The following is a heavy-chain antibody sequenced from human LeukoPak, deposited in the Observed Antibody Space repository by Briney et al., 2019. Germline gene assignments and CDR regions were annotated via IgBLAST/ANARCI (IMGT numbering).Heavy chain of an antibody. Sequence: GGSLRLSCAASGFRFRSYCMSSVRLAPGKGLEWVANINPDGSNMLYVDSVKGRFTISRDNAKNSLYLQMNNLRAEDTAVYFCVSGFLQWLYWGQGTLVTVSS. CDR2: INPDGSNM. D-gene: IGHD3-3*01. CDR3: VSGFLQWLY. CDR1: GFRFRSYC. V-gene: IGHV3-7*01. J-gene: IGHJ4*02.